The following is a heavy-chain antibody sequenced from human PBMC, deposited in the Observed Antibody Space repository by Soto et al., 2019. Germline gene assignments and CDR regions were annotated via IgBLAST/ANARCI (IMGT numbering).Heavy chain of an antibody. CDR3: ARSQPNGGMEV. CDR1: GFTFKSYS. D-gene: IGHD2-8*01. V-gene: IGHV3-21*01. J-gene: IGHJ6*02. CDR2: ITSGSTFI. Sequence: PGGSLRLPCAASGFTFKSYSMNWVRQVPGKGLEWVSSITSGSTFIYYADSVKGRFTISRDSAENSLFLQMNSLSTDDTAMYYCARSQPNGGMEVSGQGTTVTVSS.